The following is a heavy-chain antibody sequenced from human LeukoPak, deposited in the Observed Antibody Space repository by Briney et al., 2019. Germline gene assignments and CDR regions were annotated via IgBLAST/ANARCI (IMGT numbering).Heavy chain of an antibody. CDR2: ISGSGDNA. D-gene: IGHD1-14*01. Sequence: GGSLRLSCAASGFTFSNCAMSWVRQAPGKGLEWVSGISGSGDNAYYADSVTGRFTISRDDSKNTLYLHMKSLRAEDTAVYYCARVPTGGNFDYWGQGTLVTVSS. CDR3: ARVPTGGNFDY. CDR1: GFTFSNCA. J-gene: IGHJ4*02. V-gene: IGHV3-23*01.